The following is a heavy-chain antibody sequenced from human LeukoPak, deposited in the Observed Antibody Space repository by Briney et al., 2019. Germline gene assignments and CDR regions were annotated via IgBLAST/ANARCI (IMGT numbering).Heavy chain of an antibody. CDR2: IRFDASAT. D-gene: IGHD4-23*01. V-gene: IGHV3-30*02. J-gene: IGHJ3*02. CDR3: AKDLDYGGNPRYAFDI. Sequence: GGALRLSCAASGFTFHTYGMHWVRQAPGKGLEWVALIRFDASATRYADSLKGRFTISRDNSKNTLYLQMNSLSAEDTAVYYCAKDLDYGGNPRYAFDIWGQGTMVTVSS. CDR1: GFTFHTYG.